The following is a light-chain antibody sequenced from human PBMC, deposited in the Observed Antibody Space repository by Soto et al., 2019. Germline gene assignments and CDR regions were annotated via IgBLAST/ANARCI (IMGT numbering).Light chain of an antibody. CDR2: DVT. Sequence: QSVLTQPRSVSGSPGQSVTISFTGTNSDVGGYNYVSWYQQNPGKVPKLMIYDVTKRPSGVPDRFSGSKSGNTASLTISGLQAEDDADYYCCSRAGSNTCVVGPGTKVTVL. CDR1: NSDVGGYNY. CDR3: CSRAGSNTCV. J-gene: IGLJ1*01. V-gene: IGLV2-11*01.